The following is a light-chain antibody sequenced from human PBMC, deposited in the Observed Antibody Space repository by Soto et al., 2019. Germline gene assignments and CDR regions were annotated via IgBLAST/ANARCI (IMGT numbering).Light chain of an antibody. J-gene: IGKJ1*01. V-gene: IGKV1-5*03. CDR2: KAS. Sequence: DIQMTQSPSSLSASVGDRVTITCRASPSISSWLAWPQQKPGKAPNLMIYKASTLASGVPPSFSGSGSETEYNLTINIQQPDDVATYYCKQYNSDSARTCGQGTKVEIK. CDR3: KQYNSDSART. CDR1: PSISSW.